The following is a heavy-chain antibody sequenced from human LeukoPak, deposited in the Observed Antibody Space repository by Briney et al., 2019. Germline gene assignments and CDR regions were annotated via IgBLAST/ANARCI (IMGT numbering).Heavy chain of an antibody. D-gene: IGHD3-9*01. J-gene: IGHJ4*02. CDR2: IGASGGST. V-gene: IGHV3-23*01. CDR3: AKAEGYDILTGLDY. Sequence: GGSLRLSCATSGFTFSSYAMSWVRQAPGKGLEWVSGIGASGGSTYYADSVKGRFTISRDNSRNTLYLQMNSLRTEDTAVYYCAKAEGYDILTGLDYWGQGTLVTVSS. CDR1: GFTFSSYA.